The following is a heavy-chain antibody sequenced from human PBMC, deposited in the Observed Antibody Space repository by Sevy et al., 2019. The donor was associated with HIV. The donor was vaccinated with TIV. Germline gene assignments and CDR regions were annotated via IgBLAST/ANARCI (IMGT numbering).Heavy chain of an antibody. CDR3: SRERFEGDYSNGVGWFDP. CDR1: GYTFTGYY. D-gene: IGHD4-4*01. V-gene: IGHV1-2*02. CDR2: IDPYSGGT. J-gene: IGHJ5*02. Sequence: GASVKVSCKASGYTFTGYYMHWVRQAPGQGLEWMGWIDPYSGGTNYEQKFQGRVTMTRDTSISTAYMELSRLRSDDTAVYYCSRERFEGDYSNGVGWFDPWGQGTLVTVSS.